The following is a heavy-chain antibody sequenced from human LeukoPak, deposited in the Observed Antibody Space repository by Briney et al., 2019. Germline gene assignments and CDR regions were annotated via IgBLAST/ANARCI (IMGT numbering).Heavy chain of an antibody. CDR1: GGSFSGYY. CDR2: INHSGST. CDR3: ARLSWAAGTYYYYYGMDV. J-gene: IGHJ6*02. Sequence: SETLSLTCAVYGGSFSGYYWSWIRQPPGKGLEWIGEINHSGSTNYNPSLKRRVTLSVAPSTYQFSLPLSSVTAADTAVYYCARLSWAAGTYYYYYGMDVWGQGTTVTVSS. D-gene: IGHD6-13*01. V-gene: IGHV4-34*01.